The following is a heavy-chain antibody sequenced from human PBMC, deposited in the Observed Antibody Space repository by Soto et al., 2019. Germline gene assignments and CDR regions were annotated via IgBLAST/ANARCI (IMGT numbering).Heavy chain of an antibody. D-gene: IGHD6-13*01. Sequence: EVQLVEAGGGLEQRGGSLRVSCAASGFTFSSHAMSWVRQAPGKGLEWVSSISGSGVTTDYADSVKGRFTISRDNSQKMLYLQMNSLRAGDTAVYYCAKEEREQQVVYDAFDMWGQGTMATVSS. CDR3: AKEEREQQVVYDAFDM. V-gene: IGHV3-23*04. CDR1: GFTFSSHA. CDR2: ISGSGVTT. J-gene: IGHJ3*02.